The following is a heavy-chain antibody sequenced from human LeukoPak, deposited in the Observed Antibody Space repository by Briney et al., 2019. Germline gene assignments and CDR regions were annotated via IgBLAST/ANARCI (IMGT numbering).Heavy chain of an antibody. J-gene: IGHJ4*02. CDR3: VRARGYFVPDS. D-gene: IGHD3-22*01. CDR2: VSGSGST. V-gene: IGHV4-59*01. CDR1: GDSFTKNY. Sequence: PSETLSLTCTVSGDSFTKNYWNWIRQAPGKGLEWIGYVSGSGSTQYNPSLKSRVYMSADTSKNQLSLQLTSVSAADTAVYYCVRARGYFVPDSWGPGTLVTVSS.